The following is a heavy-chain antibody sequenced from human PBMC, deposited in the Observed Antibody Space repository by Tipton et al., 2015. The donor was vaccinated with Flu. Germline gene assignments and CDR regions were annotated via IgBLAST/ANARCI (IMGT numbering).Heavy chain of an antibody. J-gene: IGHJ4*02. CDR1: GGSISSYY. D-gene: IGHD3-10*01. CDR3: ARGGGNFLYYYGSHYFDY. Sequence: LRLSCTVSGGSISSYYWSWIRQPPGKGLEWIGYIYYSGSTNYNPSLKSRVTISVDTSKNQFSLKLSSVTAADTAVYYCARGGGNFLYYYGSHYFDYWGQGTLVTVSS. V-gene: IGHV4-59*01. CDR2: IYYSGST.